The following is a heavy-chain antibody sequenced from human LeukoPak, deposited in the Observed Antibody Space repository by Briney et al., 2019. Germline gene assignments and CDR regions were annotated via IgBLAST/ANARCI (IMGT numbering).Heavy chain of an antibody. CDR2: INHSGTT. Sequence: SETLSLTCTVSGYSISSGYYWGWIRQPPGKGLEWIGSINHSGTTYYNPSLKSRVTISVDPSKNQFSLILRSLTAADTAFYYCARDNVPGFFDYWGQGALVTVSS. J-gene: IGHJ4*02. V-gene: IGHV4-38-2*02. CDR1: GYSISSGYY. CDR3: ARDNVPGFFDY. D-gene: IGHD2-8*01.